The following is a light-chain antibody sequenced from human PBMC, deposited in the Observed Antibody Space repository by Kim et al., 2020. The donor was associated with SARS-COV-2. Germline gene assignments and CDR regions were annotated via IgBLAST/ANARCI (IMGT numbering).Light chain of an antibody. CDR1: QDISNY. Sequence: GDRVTITCQASQDISNYLNWYQQXPGKAPKLLIYDASNLETGVPSRFSGSGSGTDFTFTISSLQPEDIATYYCQQYDNLFTFGPGTKVD. CDR3: QQYDNLFT. J-gene: IGKJ3*01. CDR2: DAS. V-gene: IGKV1-33*01.